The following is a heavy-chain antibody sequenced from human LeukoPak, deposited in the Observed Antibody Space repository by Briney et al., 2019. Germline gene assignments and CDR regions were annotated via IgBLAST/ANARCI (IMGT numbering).Heavy chain of an antibody. J-gene: IGHJ4*02. CDR1: GFTFSSYA. CDR3: AKAYCSSTSCRYFDY. Sequence: PGRSLRLSCAASGFTFSSYAMSWVRQAPGKGLEWVSAISGSGGSTYYADSVKGRFTISRDNSKNTLYLQMNSLRAEDTAVYYCAKAYCSSTSCRYFDYWGQGTLVTVSS. D-gene: IGHD2-2*01. V-gene: IGHV3-23*01. CDR2: ISGSGGST.